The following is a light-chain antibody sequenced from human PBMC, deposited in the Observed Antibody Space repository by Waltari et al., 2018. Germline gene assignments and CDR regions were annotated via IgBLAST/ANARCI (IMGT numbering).Light chain of an antibody. Sequence: QSVLTQPPSVSGAPGQRVTISCSGSDSNMGASYAVPWYQQFPGRAPKIRIFDNNYRPSGVPDRFSGSKSGTSASLAITGLQAEDEADYYCQSYDNNMSGSRVFGGGTKLTVL. CDR1: DSNMGASYA. V-gene: IGLV1-40*01. J-gene: IGLJ3*02. CDR3: QSYDNNMSGSRV. CDR2: DNN.